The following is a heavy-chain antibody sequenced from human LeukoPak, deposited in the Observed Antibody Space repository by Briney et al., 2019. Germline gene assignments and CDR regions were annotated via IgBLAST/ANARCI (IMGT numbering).Heavy chain of an antibody. CDR1: GGSISGYY. Sequence: SETLSLTCTVSGGSISGYYWSWIRQPAGKGLEWIGRIYTSGSTNYNPSLTSRVTMSVDTSKNQLSLKLTSVTAADTAVYYCARGRGYCSGDNCYIWFDPWGQGTLVTVSS. J-gene: IGHJ5*02. CDR2: IYTSGST. D-gene: IGHD2-15*01. V-gene: IGHV4-4*07. CDR3: ARGRGYCSGDNCYIWFDP.